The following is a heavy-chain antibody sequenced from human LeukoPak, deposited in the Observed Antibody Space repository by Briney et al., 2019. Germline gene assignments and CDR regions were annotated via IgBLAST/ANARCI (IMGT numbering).Heavy chain of an antibody. CDR3: ARDTGYSSSWPSYYYYGMDV. Sequence: SETLSLTCTVSGGSISSYYWSWIRQPPGKGLEWIGYIYYSGSTNYNPSLKSRVTISVDTSKNQFSLKLSSVTAADTAVYYCARDTGYSSSWPSYYYYGMDVWGQGTTVTVSS. V-gene: IGHV4-59*01. J-gene: IGHJ6*02. CDR2: IYYSGST. CDR1: GGSISSYY. D-gene: IGHD6-13*01.